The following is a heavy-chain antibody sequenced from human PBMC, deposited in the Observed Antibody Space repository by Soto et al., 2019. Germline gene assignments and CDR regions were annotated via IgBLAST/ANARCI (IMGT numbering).Heavy chain of an antibody. J-gene: IGHJ6*02. Sequence: GASVKVSCKASGGTFSSYAISWVRQAPGQGLEWMGGITPIFGTANYAQKFQGRVTITADKSTSTAYMELSSLRSEDTAVYYCARGLDSSPSYYGMDVWGQGTTVTVSS. CDR3: ARGLDSSPSYYGMDV. D-gene: IGHD6-13*01. CDR2: ITPIFGTA. CDR1: GGTFSSYA. V-gene: IGHV1-69*06.